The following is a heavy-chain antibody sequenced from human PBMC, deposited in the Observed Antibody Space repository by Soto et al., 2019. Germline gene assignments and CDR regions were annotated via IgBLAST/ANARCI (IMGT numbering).Heavy chain of an antibody. CDR1: GGTFSSYT. J-gene: IGHJ6*02. Sequence: QVQLVQSGAEVKKPGSSVKVSCKASGGTFSSYTISWVRQAPGQGLEWMGRIIPILGIANYAQKFQGRVTITADKSTSTAYMELSSLRSEDTAVYYCARDPRYYYGSGSYYTLNYYYYGMDVWGQGTTVTVSS. CDR2: IIPILGIA. V-gene: IGHV1-69*08. D-gene: IGHD3-10*01. CDR3: ARDPRYYYGSGSYYTLNYYYYGMDV.